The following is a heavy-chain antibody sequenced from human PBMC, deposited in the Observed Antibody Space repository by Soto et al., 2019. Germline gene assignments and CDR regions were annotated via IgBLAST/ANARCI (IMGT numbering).Heavy chain of an antibody. D-gene: IGHD6-6*01. CDR1: GGSIKSSDYH. Sequence: SETLSLTCTVSGGSIKSSDYHWRWTRQSPAKGLEWIGYIHNSGTSFYNPSLRGRVTVTLDTSRSQFPLTLASVTAADTAVYYCVREERIAAPQLDYWGQGIPVTVSS. CDR2: IHNSGTS. V-gene: IGHV4-30-4*01. CDR3: VREERIAAPQLDY. J-gene: IGHJ4*02.